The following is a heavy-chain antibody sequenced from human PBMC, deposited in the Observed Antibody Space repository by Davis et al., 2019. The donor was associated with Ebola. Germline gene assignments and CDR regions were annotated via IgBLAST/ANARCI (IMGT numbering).Heavy chain of an antibody. CDR1: GFTFSSYS. Sequence: GESLKISCAASGFTFSSYSMSWVRQAPGKGLEWVSVISAGGSTTAYTDSAKGRFTISRDNSKNTLYLQMNSLRVEDTALYYCAKASSSPLTRAFDVWGRGAMVTVSS. CDR3: AKASSSPLTRAFDV. CDR2: ISAGGSTT. J-gene: IGHJ3*01. V-gene: IGHV3-23*01.